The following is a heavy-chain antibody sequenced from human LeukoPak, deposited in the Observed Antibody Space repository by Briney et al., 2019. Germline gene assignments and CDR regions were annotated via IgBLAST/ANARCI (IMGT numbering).Heavy chain of an antibody. D-gene: IGHD5-18*01. Sequence: GGSLRLSCAASGFTFSSYGMHWVRQAPGKGPEWVAVIWYDGSNKYYADSVKGRFTISRDNSKNTLYLQMNSLRAEDTAVYYCARDRAGYSSAFDYWGQGTLVTVSS. V-gene: IGHV3-33*01. CDR1: GFTFSSYG. CDR3: ARDRAGYSSAFDY. J-gene: IGHJ4*02. CDR2: IWYDGSNK.